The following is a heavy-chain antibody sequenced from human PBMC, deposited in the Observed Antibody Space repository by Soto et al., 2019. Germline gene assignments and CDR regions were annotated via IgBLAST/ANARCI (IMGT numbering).Heavy chain of an antibody. V-gene: IGHV3-23*01. CDR2: ISGSGGST. Sequence: GGSLRLSCAASGFTFSSYAMSWVRQAPGKGLEWVSAISGSGGSTYYADSVKGRFTISRDNSKNTLYLQMNSLRAEDTAVYYCAKDSLPRAGKTPLFFDYWGQGTLVTVSS. CDR1: GFTFSSYA. CDR3: AKDSLPRAGKTPLFFDY. J-gene: IGHJ4*02. D-gene: IGHD6-13*01.